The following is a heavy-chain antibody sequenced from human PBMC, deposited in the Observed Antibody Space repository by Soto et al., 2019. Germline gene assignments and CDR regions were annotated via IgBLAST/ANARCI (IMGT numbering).Heavy chain of an antibody. CDR1: GYRFSSYG. J-gene: IGHJ4*02. D-gene: IGHD2-21*01. CDR3: AREFGISPSAPLDY. CDR2: INTFNGNT. Sequence: QVQLVQSGGEVKKPGASVKVSCKASGYRFSSYGLNWLRQAPGQGPEWMGWINTFNGNTNSAQKFQGRLRVTTDTSTSTVFMELSSLTSDDTAVYFCAREFGISPSAPLDYWGQGTLITVSS. V-gene: IGHV1-18*01.